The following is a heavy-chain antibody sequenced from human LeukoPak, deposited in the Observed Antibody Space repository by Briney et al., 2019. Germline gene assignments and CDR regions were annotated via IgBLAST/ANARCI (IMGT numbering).Heavy chain of an antibody. Sequence: PGGSLRLSCAASGFTFSGYWMHWVRQAPGKGLVWVSHINIDGRSTTYADSVKGHLTISRDNAKDTLYLQMNSLRAEDTAVYYCARDLRFHGDWGPGGFDYWGQGTLVTVSS. J-gene: IGHJ4*02. D-gene: IGHD3/OR15-3a*01. V-gene: IGHV3-74*01. CDR2: INIDGRST. CDR1: GFTFSGYW. CDR3: ARDLRFHGDWGPGGFDY.